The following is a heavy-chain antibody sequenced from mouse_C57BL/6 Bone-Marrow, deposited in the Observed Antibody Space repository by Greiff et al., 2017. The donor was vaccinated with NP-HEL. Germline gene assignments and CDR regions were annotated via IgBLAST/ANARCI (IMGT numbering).Heavy chain of an antibody. D-gene: IGHD1-1*01. Sequence: EVKVVESGGGLVQPGGSLKLSCAASGFTFSDYYWYWVRQPPEKRLGGVPSIINGGGIPYTPDTVKGRFTISRDNAKNTLYLQMSRLKSEDTAMYYCARQGGYYYGSSFYWYFDVWGTGTTVTVSS. J-gene: IGHJ1*03. CDR1: GFTFSDYY. CDR2: IINGGGIP. CDR3: ARQGGYYYGSSFYWYFDV. V-gene: IGHV5-12*01.